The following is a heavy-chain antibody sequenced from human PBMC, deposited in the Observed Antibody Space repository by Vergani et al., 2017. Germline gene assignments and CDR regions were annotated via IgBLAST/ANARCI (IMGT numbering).Heavy chain of an antibody. Sequence: QVQLQESGPGLVKPSETLSLTCTVSGGSISSYYWSWIRQPPGKGLEWIGYIYYSGSTNYNPSLKSRVTMSVDPSKNQFSLKLSSVTAADTAVYYCARLRITAADDAFDIWGQGTMVTVSS. D-gene: IGHD6-13*01. CDR1: GGSISSYY. CDR3: ARLRITAADDAFDI. J-gene: IGHJ3*02. CDR2: IYYSGST. V-gene: IGHV4-59*01.